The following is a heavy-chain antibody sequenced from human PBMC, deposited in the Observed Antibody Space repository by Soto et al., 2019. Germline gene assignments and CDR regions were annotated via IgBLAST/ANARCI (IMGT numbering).Heavy chain of an antibody. CDR2: INPNSGGT. D-gene: IGHD6-6*01. J-gene: IGHJ6*02. CDR3: ARDLPSIAARWAHMGTSYYYGMDV. CDR1: GYTFTGYY. V-gene: IGHV1-2*04. Sequence: QVQLVQSGAEVKKPGASVKVSCKASGYTFTGYYMHWVRQAPGQGLEWMGWINPNSGGTNYAQKFQGWVTMTRDTSISTAYMELSRLRSDDTAVYYCARDLPSIAARWAHMGTSYYYGMDVWGQGTTVTVSS.